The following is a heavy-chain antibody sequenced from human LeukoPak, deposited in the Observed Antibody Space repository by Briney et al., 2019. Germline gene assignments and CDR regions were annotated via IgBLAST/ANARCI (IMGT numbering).Heavy chain of an antibody. CDR2: FYTSGTT. J-gene: IGHJ6*02. D-gene: IGHD6-13*01. CDR3: ARDMGQLGLYYYYAMDV. V-gene: IGHV4-4*07. Sequence: TPSETLSLTCTVFGGSISSYYWSWIRQPAGKGLEWIGRFYTSGTTNYNPSLKSRVTMSVDTSKNQFSLKLSSVTAADTAVYYCARDMGQLGLYYYYAMDVWGQGTTVTVSS. CDR1: GGSISSYY.